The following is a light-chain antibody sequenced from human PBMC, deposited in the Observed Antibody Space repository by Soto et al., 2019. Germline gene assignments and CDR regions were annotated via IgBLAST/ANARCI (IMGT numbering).Light chain of an antibody. Sequence: QSALTQPRSVSESPGQSVTISCTGTSSDVGGYDYLSWYQQHPGKAPKLMIYDVTKRPSGAPDRFSGSKSGNTASLTISGLQTEDEADYYCCSYAGSYTYVFGTGTKLTVL. J-gene: IGLJ1*01. CDR3: CSYAGSYTYV. CDR2: DVT. CDR1: SSDVGGYDY. V-gene: IGLV2-11*01.